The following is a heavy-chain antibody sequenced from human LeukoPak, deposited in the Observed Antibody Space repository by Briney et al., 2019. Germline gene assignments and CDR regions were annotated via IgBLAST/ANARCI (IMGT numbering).Heavy chain of an antibody. CDR2: IIPIFGTA. V-gene: IGHV1-69*01. Sequence: SVKVSCKASGGTFSSYAITWVRQAPGQGLEWMGGIIPIFGTANYAQKFQGRVTITADESTSTAYMELSSLRSEDTAVCYCARGEGREDIVVVPAAMFDYWGQGTLVTVSS. J-gene: IGHJ4*02. CDR1: GGTFSSYA. D-gene: IGHD2-2*01. CDR3: ARGEGREDIVVVPAAMFDY.